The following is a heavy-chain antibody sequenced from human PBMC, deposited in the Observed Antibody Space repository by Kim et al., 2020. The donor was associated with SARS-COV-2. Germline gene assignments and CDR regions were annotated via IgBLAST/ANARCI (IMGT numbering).Heavy chain of an antibody. CDR2: TYYRSKWYN. Sequence: SQTLSLTCAISGDSVSSNSATWNWIRQSPSRGLEWLGRTYYRSKWYNNYAESVQGRITINPDTSNNQFSLQLNSVTPEDTAVYYCARARYVSGIGNGMDVWGQGTTVTVSS. CDR1: GDSVSSNSAT. J-gene: IGHJ6*02. V-gene: IGHV6-1*01. D-gene: IGHD3-16*01. CDR3: ARARYVSGIGNGMDV.